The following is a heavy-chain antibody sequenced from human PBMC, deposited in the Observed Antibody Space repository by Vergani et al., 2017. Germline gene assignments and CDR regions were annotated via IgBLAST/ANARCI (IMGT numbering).Heavy chain of an antibody. CDR2: IKSKTDGGTT. CDR3: TXDPSTFIVVAPFDY. CDR1: GFTFSNAW. Sequence: EVQLVESGGGLVKPGGSLRLSCAASGFTFSNAWMSWVRQAPGKGLEWVGRIKSKTDGGTTDYAAPVKGRFTISRDDSKNTLYLQMNSLKTEDTAVYYCTXDPSTFIVVAPFDYWGQGTLVTVSS. D-gene: IGHD2-15*01. J-gene: IGHJ4*02. V-gene: IGHV3-15*01.